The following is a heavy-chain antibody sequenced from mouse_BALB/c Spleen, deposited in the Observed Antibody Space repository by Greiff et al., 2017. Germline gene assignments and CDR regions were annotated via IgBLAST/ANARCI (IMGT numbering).Heavy chain of an antibody. J-gene: IGHJ3*01. V-gene: IGHV7-3*02. CDR3: ARASTGTFAY. D-gene: IGHD4-1*02. CDR1: GFTFTDYY. CDR2: IRNKANGYTT. Sequence: EVKLVESGGGLVQPGGSLRLSCATSGFTFTDYYMSWVRQPPGKALEWLGFIRNKANGYTTEYSASVKGRFTISRDNSQSILYLQMNTLRAEDSATYYCARASTGTFAYWGQGTLVTVSA.